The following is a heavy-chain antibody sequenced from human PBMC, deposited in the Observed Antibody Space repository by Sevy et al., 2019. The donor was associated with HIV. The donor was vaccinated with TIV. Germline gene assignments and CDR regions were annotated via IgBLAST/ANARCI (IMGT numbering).Heavy chain of an antibody. V-gene: IGHV4-38-2*01. CDR1: GYSITSGYY. D-gene: IGHD2-21*02. J-gene: IGHJ6*02. Sequence: SETLSLTCAVSGYSITSGYYWGWIRQPPGKGLEWIGNIYHRGSTYYNPSLKSRVTISVDTSKNLFSLKMNSVTAADTAVYYCARGSGGDTLDYYGMDVWGQGTTVTVSS. CDR3: ARGSGGDTLDYYGMDV. CDR2: IYHRGST.